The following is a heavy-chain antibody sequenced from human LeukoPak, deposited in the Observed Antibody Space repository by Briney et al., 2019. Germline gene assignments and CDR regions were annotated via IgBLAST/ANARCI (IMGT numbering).Heavy chain of an antibody. J-gene: IGHJ4*02. CDR1: GFTFSSYS. CDR3: ARGGSSWYRSYFDY. D-gene: IGHD6-13*01. Sequence: GGSLRLSCAASGFTFSSYSMNWVRQAPGKGLEWVSSISSSSSYIYYADSVKGRSTISRDNAKNSLYLQMNSLRAEDTAVYYCARGGSSWYRSYFDYWGQGTLVTVSS. V-gene: IGHV3-21*01. CDR2: ISSSSSYI.